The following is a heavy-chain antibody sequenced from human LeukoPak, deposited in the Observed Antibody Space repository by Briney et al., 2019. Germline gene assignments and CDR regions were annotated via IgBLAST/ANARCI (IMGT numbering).Heavy chain of an antibody. CDR3: ARQEYCSGGSCYTWFDP. Sequence: GGALKISCEGSGYSLNKYWIGWVRPMPGEGLEWMGILYSADSEIRYSPSFQGQVTISADKSISPAYLQWSSLKASDTAIYYCARQEYCSGGSCYTWFDPCGQGTLVIVSS. CDR1: GYSLNKYW. J-gene: IGHJ5*02. D-gene: IGHD2-15*01. CDR2: LYSADSEI. V-gene: IGHV5-51*01.